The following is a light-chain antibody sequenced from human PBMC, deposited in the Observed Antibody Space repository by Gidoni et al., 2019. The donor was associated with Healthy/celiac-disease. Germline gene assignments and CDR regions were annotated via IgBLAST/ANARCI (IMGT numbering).Light chain of an antibody. CDR2: QDS. CDR3: QAWDSSTVV. Sequence: SYELTQPPSVSVSPGQTASIPCSGDKLGDKYACWYQQKPGPSPVLVIYQDSKRPSGIPERFSGSNSGNTATLTISGTQAMDEADYYCQAWDSSTVVFGGGTKLTV. V-gene: IGLV3-1*01. J-gene: IGLJ2*01. CDR1: KLGDKY.